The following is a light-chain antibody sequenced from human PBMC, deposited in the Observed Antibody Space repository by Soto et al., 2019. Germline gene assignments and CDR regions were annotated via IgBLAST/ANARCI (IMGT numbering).Light chain of an antibody. CDR3: LQYSSHSWT. CDR2: DAS. Sequence: DIQITQSPSSLSPSVGDRVTITCRASRSISDWLAWYQQKPGKAPELLIFDASNLKSGVSSRFRGSGSGTEFTLTISRLQPDDVATYYCLQYSSHSWTFGQGTK. CDR1: RSISDW. V-gene: IGKV1-5*01. J-gene: IGKJ1*01.